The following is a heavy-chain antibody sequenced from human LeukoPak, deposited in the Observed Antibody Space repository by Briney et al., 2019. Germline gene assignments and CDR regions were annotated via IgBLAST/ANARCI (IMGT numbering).Heavy chain of an antibody. CDR2: ISAYNGNT. CDR3: ARTSFFRGRRTGDALDI. J-gene: IGHJ3*02. D-gene: IGHD1/OR15-1a*01. CDR1: GYTFTNYG. Sequence: GASVKVSCKASGYTFTNYGISWVRQAPGQGLEWMGWISAYNGNTNNAQKLQGRVTMTPDTSTSTAYMELRSLRSDDTAVYYCARTSFFRGRRTGDALDIWGEGTMVTVSS. V-gene: IGHV1-18*01.